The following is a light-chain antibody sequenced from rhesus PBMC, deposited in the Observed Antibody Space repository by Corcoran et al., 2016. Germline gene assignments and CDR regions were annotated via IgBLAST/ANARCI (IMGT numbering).Light chain of an antibody. CDR1: QGISSW. J-gene: IGKJ1*01. CDR3: QQYDGLPWT. CDR2: AAS. V-gene: IGKV1-19*01. Sequence: DIQMTQSPSSLSASVGDKVTISCHASQGISSWLAWYQQKPGKPPKPLIYAASSLATGVPSRFSGSGSGADYTLTISNLQPEDLGTDYCQQYDGLPWTFDQGAKVEIK.